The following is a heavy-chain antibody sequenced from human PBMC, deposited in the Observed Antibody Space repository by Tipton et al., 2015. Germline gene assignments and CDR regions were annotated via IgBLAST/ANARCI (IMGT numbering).Heavy chain of an antibody. CDR3: ACQDYDSLTRDYQTVDY. Sequence: TLSLTCTVSGGSFSSYYWSWIRQPPGKGLEWIGFIYSSGNTKYNPSLKSRVTISVDTSKNQFSLKLTSVTAADTAVYYCACQDYDSLTRDYQTVDYWGQGTLVTVSS. V-gene: IGHV4-59*08. CDR1: GGSFSSYY. CDR2: IYSSGNT. J-gene: IGHJ4*02. D-gene: IGHD3-9*01.